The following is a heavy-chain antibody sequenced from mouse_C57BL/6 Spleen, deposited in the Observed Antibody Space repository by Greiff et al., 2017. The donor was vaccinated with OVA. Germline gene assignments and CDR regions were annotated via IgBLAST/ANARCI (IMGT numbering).Heavy chain of an antibody. CDR1: GYTFTSYW. V-gene: IGHV1-69*01. Sequence: QVQLQQPGAELVMPGASVKLSCKASGYTFTSYWMHWVKQRPGQGLEWIGEIDPSASYTNYNQKFKGKSTLTVDKSSSTAYMQLSSLTSEDSAVYYCARKRYGSSHWYFDVWGTGTTVTVSS. CDR2: IDPSASYT. D-gene: IGHD1-1*01. CDR3: ARKRYGSSHWYFDV. J-gene: IGHJ1*03.